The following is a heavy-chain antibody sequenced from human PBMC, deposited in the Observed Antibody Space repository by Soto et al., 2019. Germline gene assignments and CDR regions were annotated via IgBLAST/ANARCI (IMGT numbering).Heavy chain of an antibody. D-gene: IGHD3-3*01. J-gene: IGHJ5*02. CDR3: ARSGPPYYDFWSGPSGDWLDP. V-gene: IGHV4-59*01. Sequence: SETLSLTCTVSGGSISSYYWSWIRQPPGKGLEWIGYIYYSGSTNYNPSLKSRVTISVDTSKNQFSLKLSSVTAADTAVYYCARSGPPYYDFWSGPSGDWLDPWGQGTMVTVYS. CDR1: GGSISSYY. CDR2: IYYSGST.